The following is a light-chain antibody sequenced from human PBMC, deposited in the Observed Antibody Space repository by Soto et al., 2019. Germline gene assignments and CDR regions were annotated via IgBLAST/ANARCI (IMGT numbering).Light chain of an antibody. Sequence: DIQLTQSPSSLSASVGDRVTITCRASQAISNYLNWYQQKPGKAHKLLIFGATTVQSGVPSRFSGSGYGTDFTLTISVLQTEDFAIYYCQQCHATPLTFGQGTRLEI. CDR2: GAT. V-gene: IGKV1-39*01. CDR3: QQCHATPLT. CDR1: QAISNY. J-gene: IGKJ5*01.